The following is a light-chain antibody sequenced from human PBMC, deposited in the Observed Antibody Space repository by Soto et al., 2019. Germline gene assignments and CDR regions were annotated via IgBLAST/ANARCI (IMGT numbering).Light chain of an antibody. CDR3: SSYAGSNNLV. CDR2: EVT. Sequence: QSALTQPPSASGSPGQSVTISCTGTSSDVGGYNYVSWYQLHPGKAPKLIIYEVTKRPSGVPDRFSGSKSGSTASLTVSGLQAEDEADSYCSSYAGSNNLVFGGGTKLTVL. CDR1: SSDVGGYNY. V-gene: IGLV2-8*01. J-gene: IGLJ2*01.